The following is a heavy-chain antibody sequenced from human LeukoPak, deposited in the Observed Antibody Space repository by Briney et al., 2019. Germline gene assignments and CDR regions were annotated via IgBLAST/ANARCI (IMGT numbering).Heavy chain of an antibody. J-gene: IGHJ6*02. CDR2: ISYDGSNK. D-gene: IGHD3-3*01. V-gene: IGHV3-30-3*01. CDR1: GFTFSSYA. CDR3: ARDLGYDFWSGYFPTYYYYGMDV. Sequence: GGSLRLSCAASGFTFSSYAMHWVRQAPGKGLGWVAVISYDGSNKYYADSVKGRFTISRDNSKNTLYLQMNSLRAEDTAVYYCARDLGYDFWSGYFPTYYYYGMDVWGQGTTVTVSS.